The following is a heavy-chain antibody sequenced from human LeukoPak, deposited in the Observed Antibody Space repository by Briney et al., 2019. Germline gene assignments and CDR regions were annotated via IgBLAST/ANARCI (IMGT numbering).Heavy chain of an antibody. Sequence: PSETLSLTCAVYGGSFSGYYWSWIRQPPGKGLEWIGEINHSGSTNYNPSLKSRVTISVDTSKNQFSLKLSSVTAADTAVYYCARGQDSSRYYYYYMDVWGKGTTVTVSS. CDR1: GGSFSGYY. CDR3: ARGQDSSRYYYYYMDV. D-gene: IGHD2-15*01. CDR2: INHSGST. J-gene: IGHJ6*03. V-gene: IGHV4-34*01.